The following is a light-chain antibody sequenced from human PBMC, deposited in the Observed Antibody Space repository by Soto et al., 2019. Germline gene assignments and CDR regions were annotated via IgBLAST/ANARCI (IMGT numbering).Light chain of an antibody. V-gene: IGLV2-8*01. CDR3: SSYAGSNILV. Sequence: QSVLTQPPSASGSPGQSITISCTGTSSDVGGYNYVSWYHQHPGSAPKLIIHEVNKRPSGVPDRFSGSKSGNTASLTVTGLQAEDEADYYCSSYAGSNILVFGEGTKLTVL. CDR1: SSDVGGYNY. J-gene: IGLJ2*01. CDR2: EVN.